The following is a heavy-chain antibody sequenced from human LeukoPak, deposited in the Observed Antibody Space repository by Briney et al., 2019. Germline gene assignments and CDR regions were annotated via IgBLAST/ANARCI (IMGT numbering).Heavy chain of an antibody. J-gene: IGHJ6*03. D-gene: IGHD2-2*01. V-gene: IGHV4-31*03. Sequence: SETLSLTCTVSGGSISSGGYYWSWIRQHPGKGLEWIGYIYYSGSTYYNPSLKSRVTISVDTSKNQFSLKLSSVTAADTAVYHCARDGRGYCSSTSCYLYYYYMDVWGKGTTVTVSS. CDR1: GGSISSGGYY. CDR3: ARDGRGYCSSTSCYLYYYYMDV. CDR2: IYYSGST.